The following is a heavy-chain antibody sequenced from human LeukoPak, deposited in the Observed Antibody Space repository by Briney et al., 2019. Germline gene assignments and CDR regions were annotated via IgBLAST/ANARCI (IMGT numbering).Heavy chain of an antibody. CDR2: IYHGGST. D-gene: IGHD3-22*01. Sequence: QPSGTLSLTCAVSGGSISSTDWWSWVRQPPGKGLEWIGQIYHGGSTNFNPSLKSRVTISVDKSKNQFSLKLNSVTAADTAVYYCAGMYYDSSGYYLPFDYWGQGTLVTVSS. CDR1: GGSISSTDW. CDR3: AGMYYDSSGYYLPFDY. J-gene: IGHJ4*02. V-gene: IGHV4-4*02.